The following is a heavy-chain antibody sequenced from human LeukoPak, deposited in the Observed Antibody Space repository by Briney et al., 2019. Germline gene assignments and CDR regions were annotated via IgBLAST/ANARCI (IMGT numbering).Heavy chain of an antibody. CDR2: INPNSGGT. J-gene: IGHJ4*02. CDR3: ARVGDYYDSSGYYHLHFDY. Sequence: GASVKVSCKASGYTFTGYYMHWVRQAPGQGLEWMGWINPNSGGTNYAQKFQGRVTMTRDTSISTAYMELSRLRSDDTAVYYCARVGDYYDSSGYYHLHFDYWGQGTLVTVSS. D-gene: IGHD3-22*01. V-gene: IGHV1-2*02. CDR1: GYTFTGYY.